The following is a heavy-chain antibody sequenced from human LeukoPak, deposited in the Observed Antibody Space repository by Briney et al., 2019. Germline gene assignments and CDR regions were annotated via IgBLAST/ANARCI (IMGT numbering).Heavy chain of an antibody. V-gene: IGHV3-23*01. D-gene: IGHD3-16*02. CDR2: ISYSGANS. Sequence: GGSLRLSCVASGLSISGQWMNWVRQAPGEGLEWVSLISYSGANSYYTDSVRGRFTISRDNSKDTLFLQMNSLRAEDTAIYYCARDMQLSTWGLGTMVTVSS. J-gene: IGHJ3*01. CDR1: GLSISGQW. CDR3: ARDMQLST.